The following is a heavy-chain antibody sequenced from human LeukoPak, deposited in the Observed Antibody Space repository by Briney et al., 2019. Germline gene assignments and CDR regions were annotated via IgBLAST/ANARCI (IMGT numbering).Heavy chain of an antibody. Sequence: GGSLRLSCVASGFIFDAYGMSWVRQAPGKGLEWVSGINWNGGSTSYGDSVEGRFTISRDNAKNSLYLQMNSLRAEDTAVYSCARASGPFDYWGQGTLVTVSS. V-gene: IGHV3-20*04. CDR2: INWNGGST. J-gene: IGHJ4*02. CDR1: GFIFDAYG. CDR3: ARASGPFDY. D-gene: IGHD3-10*01.